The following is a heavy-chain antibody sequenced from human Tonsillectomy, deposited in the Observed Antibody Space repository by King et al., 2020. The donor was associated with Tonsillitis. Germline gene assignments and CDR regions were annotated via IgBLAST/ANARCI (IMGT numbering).Heavy chain of an antibody. CDR1: GSSISSSSSY. Sequence: QLQESGPGLVRPSETLSLTCTVSGSSISSSSSYWAWIRQAPGKGLEWIGHIYYNGVTYYNPSLKSRATLSINTSKDQLSLTLSSVTAADTAIFYCVRLAPEYGEGGFDPWGQGTLVTVSS. CDR3: VRLAPEYGEGGFDP. V-gene: IGHV4-39*01. CDR2: IYYNGVT. D-gene: IGHD1-14*01. J-gene: IGHJ5*02.